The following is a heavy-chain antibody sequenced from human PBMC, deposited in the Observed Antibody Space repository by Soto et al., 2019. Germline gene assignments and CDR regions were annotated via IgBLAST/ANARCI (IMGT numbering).Heavy chain of an antibody. CDR2: INHSGST. Sequence: QVQLQQWGAGLLKPSETLSLTCAVYGGSFSGYYWRWIRQPPGKGLEWIGEINHSGSTNYNPSLKRRVTISVDTSKNQFSLTLSSVTAADTAVYYCARGPPAGWTFNYGDYRGRLFDYWGQGTLVTVSS. CDR3: ARGPPAGWTFNYGDYRGRLFDY. CDR1: GGSFSGYY. V-gene: IGHV4-34*01. D-gene: IGHD4-17*01. J-gene: IGHJ4*02.